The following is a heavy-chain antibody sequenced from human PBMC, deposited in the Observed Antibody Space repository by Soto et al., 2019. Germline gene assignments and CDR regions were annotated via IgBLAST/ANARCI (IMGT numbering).Heavy chain of an antibody. V-gene: IGHV4-59*01. CDR2: IYYSGRT. J-gene: IGHJ6*02. CDR1: GGSIISYY. Sequence: SETLSLTCTVSGGSIISYYWSWIRQPPGKGLELIGYIYYSGRTNNNPSLKSRVTISVDTSKNQFSLKLSSVTAADTAVYYCARDGYSSGMDVWGQGTTVTVSS. D-gene: IGHD6-13*01. CDR3: ARDGYSSGMDV.